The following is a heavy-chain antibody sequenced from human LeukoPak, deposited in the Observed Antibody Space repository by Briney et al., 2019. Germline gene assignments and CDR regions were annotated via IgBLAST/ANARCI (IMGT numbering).Heavy chain of an antibody. D-gene: IGHD4-17*01. CDR1: GFTFDDYA. CDR3: TRNTVTVHFDY. V-gene: IGHV3-49*03. CDR2: IRSKACGGTP. J-gene: IGHJ4*02. Sequence: GGSLRLSCSASGFTFDDYAVSWFRQAPGKGLEWVGFIRSKACGGTPEYAASVRGRFTISRDDSKSIAYLQMNSLKTEDTAVYYCTRNTVTVHFDYWSQGTLVTVSS.